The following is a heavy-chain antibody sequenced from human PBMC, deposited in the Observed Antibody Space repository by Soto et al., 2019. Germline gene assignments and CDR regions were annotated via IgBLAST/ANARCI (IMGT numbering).Heavy chain of an antibody. CDR2: ISYDGSNK. D-gene: IGHD6-6*01. CDR3: VKDRAARLFVFVSLGMDV. CDR1: GFTFSSYG. Sequence: GGSLRLSCAASGFTFSSYGMHWVRQAPGKGLEWVAVISYDGSNKYYADSVKGRFTISRDNSKNTLYLQMNSLRAEDTAVYYCVKDRAARLFVFVSLGMDVWGQGTTVTVSS. J-gene: IGHJ6*02. V-gene: IGHV3-30*18.